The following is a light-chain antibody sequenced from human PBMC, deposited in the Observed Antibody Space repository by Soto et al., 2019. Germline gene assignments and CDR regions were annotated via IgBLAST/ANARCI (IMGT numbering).Light chain of an antibody. V-gene: IGKV3-20*01. Sequence: EIVLTQSPGTLSLSPGERATLSCRASQSVGSSYLAWYQQKPGQAPRLLIYGASSRVTGIPDRFSGSGSGTDFTLTISRLEPEDFALYYCQQYVSSPRTFGQGTKVEIK. CDR1: QSVGSSY. CDR2: GAS. J-gene: IGKJ1*01. CDR3: QQYVSSPRT.